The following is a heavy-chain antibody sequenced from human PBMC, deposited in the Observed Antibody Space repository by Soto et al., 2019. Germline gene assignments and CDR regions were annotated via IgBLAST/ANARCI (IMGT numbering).Heavy chain of an antibody. CDR2: ISTYDDKT. V-gene: IGHV1-18*01. CDR1: GYSFRTHG. D-gene: IGHD2-15*01. CDR3: ARDLGYCNSSGCFRNWFDP. Sequence: QVQLVRSGAEVKTPGASVKVSCRASGYSFRTHGISWVRQAPGQGLEWMGWISTYDDKTNFPQKFQGRITMTTDTSTSTAYMELRSLRSDDTAVYFCARDLGYCNSSGCFRNWFDPWGQGTLVTVSS. J-gene: IGHJ5*02.